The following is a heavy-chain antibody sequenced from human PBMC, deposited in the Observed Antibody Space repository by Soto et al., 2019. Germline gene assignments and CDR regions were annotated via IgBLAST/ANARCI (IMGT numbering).Heavy chain of an antibody. V-gene: IGHV4-34*01. CDR2: INHSGST. Sequence: SETLSLTCTVYGGSFSSYYWSWIRQPPGRGLEWIGEINHSGSTNYNPSLKSRVTISVDTSKNQFSLKLSSVTAADTAVYYCAREEVFNDSSGYYPLYFDYWGQGTLVTVSS. CDR3: AREEVFNDSSGYYPLYFDY. D-gene: IGHD3-22*01. J-gene: IGHJ4*02. CDR1: GGSFSSYY.